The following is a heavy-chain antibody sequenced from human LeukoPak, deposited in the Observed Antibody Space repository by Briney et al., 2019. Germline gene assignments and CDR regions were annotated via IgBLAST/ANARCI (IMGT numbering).Heavy chain of an antibody. J-gene: IGHJ4*02. V-gene: IGHV3-23*01. D-gene: IGHD5-18*01. Sequence: GTSLRLSCVASGFTFSTYGMHWVRQPPGKGLEWVSAISGSGGSTYYADSVKGRFTISRDNSKNTLYLQMNSLRAEDTAVYYCAKSGNSYGDGYWGQGTLVTVSS. CDR3: AKSGNSYGDGY. CDR1: GFTFSTYG. CDR2: ISGSGGST.